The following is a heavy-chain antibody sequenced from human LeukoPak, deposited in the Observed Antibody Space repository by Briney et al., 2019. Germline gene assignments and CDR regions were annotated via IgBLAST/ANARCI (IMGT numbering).Heavy chain of an antibody. CDR3: ARASGSHDGFDI. J-gene: IGHJ3*02. CDR2: ISSSSSYI. V-gene: IGHV3-21*01. D-gene: IGHD1-26*01. CDR1: GFTFSTYS. Sequence: EPGGSLRLSCAASGFTFSTYSMNWVRQAPGKGLEWVSFISSSSSYIYYADSVKGRFTISRDNAKNSLYLQMNSLRAEDTAVYYCARASGSHDGFDIWGQGTMVTVSS.